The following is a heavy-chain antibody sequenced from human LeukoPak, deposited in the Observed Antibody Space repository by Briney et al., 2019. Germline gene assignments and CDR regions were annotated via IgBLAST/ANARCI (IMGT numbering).Heavy chain of an antibody. D-gene: IGHD6-6*01. V-gene: IGHV6-1*01. CDR2: TYYRSKWYN. CDR1: GDSVSSNNGA. CDR3: AREDSSSSDWFDP. Sequence: SQTLSVTCAISGDSVSSNNGAWNWIRQSPSRGLEWLGRTYYRSKWYNDYAVSVKSRITINPDTSKNQFPLQLNSVTPEDTAVYYCAREDSSSSDWFDPWGQGTLVTVSS. J-gene: IGHJ5*02.